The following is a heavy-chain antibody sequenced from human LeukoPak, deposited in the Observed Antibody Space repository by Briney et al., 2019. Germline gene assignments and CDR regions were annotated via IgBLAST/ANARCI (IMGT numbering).Heavy chain of an antibody. V-gene: IGHV1-2*02. CDR3: ARSIVGAGEFDY. D-gene: IGHD1-26*01. CDR2: INSNNGAT. J-gene: IGHJ4*02. Sequence: ASVKVSCKASGYTFTGYYIHWVRQAPGQGLEWMGWINSNNGATNYAQKFQGRVTMTRDTSISTAYMELSRLRSDDTAVYYCARSIVGAGEFDYWGQGTLVTVSS. CDR1: GYTFTGYY.